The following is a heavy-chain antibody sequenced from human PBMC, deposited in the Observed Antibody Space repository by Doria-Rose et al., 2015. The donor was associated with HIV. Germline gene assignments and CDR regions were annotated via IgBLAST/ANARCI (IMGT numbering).Heavy chain of an antibody. CDR3: AGEWDY. CDR1: SSYW. V-gene: IGHV3-7*04. CDR2: IKQDGSVK. Sequence: SSYWMSWVRQAPGKGLEWVANIKQDGSVKSYVDSVKGRFTISRDNAKNSLSLQMNSLRAEDTAVYYCAGEWDYWGQGTLVTVSS. J-gene: IGHJ4*02.